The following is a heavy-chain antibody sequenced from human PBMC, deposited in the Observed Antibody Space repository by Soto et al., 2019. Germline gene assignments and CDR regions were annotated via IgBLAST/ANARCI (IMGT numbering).Heavy chain of an antibody. J-gene: IGHJ4*01. Sequence: QVRLVQSGAEVRKPGSSVKVSCKASGGTFSRHAISWVRQAPGQGLEWMGGIIPMFGTANHAQKFQGRVTIIADESTSTAYMELSSLRSEDTAIYYCAGGWGYDSSDYYYAYWGQGTVVIVSS. D-gene: IGHD3-22*01. CDR3: AGGWGYDSSDYYYAY. CDR2: IIPMFGTA. CDR1: GGTFSRHA. V-gene: IGHV1-69*01.